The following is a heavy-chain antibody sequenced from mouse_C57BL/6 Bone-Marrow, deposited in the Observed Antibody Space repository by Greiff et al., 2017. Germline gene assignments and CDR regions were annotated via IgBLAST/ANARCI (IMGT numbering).Heavy chain of an antibody. CDR2: ISYDGSN. CDR3: ARASITTVVAPYYSMDY. V-gene: IGHV3-6*01. CDR1: GYSITSGYY. D-gene: IGHD1-1*01. Sequence: EVKLVESGPGLVKPSQSLSLTCSVTGYSITSGYYWNWIRQFPGNKLEWMGYISYDGSNNYNPSLKNRISITRDTSKNQFFLKLNSVTTEDTATYYCARASITTVVAPYYSMDYWGQGTSVTVSS. J-gene: IGHJ4*01.